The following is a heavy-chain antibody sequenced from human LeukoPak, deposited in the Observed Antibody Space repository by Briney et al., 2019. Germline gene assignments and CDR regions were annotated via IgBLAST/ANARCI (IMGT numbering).Heavy chain of an antibody. V-gene: IGHV3-21*01. CDR1: GFIFSTYS. CDR2: IGGRTGNI. J-gene: IGHJ4*02. CDR3: ARETEPLDYGDSTNLDY. D-gene: IGHD4/OR15-4a*01. Sequence: GGSLRLSCAASGFIFSTYSMNWVRQAPGKGLEWVAFIGGRTGNIYYADSVKGRFTISRDDAKSSVFLHMNSLRADDTAVYYCARETEPLDYGDSTNLDYWGQGTLVIVSS.